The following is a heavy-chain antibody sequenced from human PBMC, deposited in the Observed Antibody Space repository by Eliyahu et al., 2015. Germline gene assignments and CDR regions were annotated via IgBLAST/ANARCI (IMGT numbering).Heavy chain of an antibody. J-gene: IGHJ3*02. Sequence: EVQLVESGGGLVKPGGSLXLSCPASGFXFMSYXMNWVRQAPGKGXEWVSSISSSSSYIYYADSVKGRFTISRDNAKNSLYLQMNSLRAEDTAVYYCARGTYYYDSSGYFCAFDIWGQGTMVTVSS. CDR3: ARGTYYYDSSGYFCAFDI. D-gene: IGHD3-22*01. CDR1: GFXFMSYX. CDR2: ISSSSSYI. V-gene: IGHV3-21*01.